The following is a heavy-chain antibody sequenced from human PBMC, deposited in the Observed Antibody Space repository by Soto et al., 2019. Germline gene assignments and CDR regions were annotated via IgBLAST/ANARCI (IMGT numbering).Heavy chain of an antibody. J-gene: IGHJ4*02. D-gene: IGHD3-10*01. V-gene: IGHV4-59*01. Sequence: SETLSLTCTVSGGSIRNYYNMWIRQPPGKGLEYIGFIYNSGNTNHNPSLKSRVTISVDTSKNQFSLKLTSVTAADTAVYHCATRFYSSGVLFDYWGQGTLVTVS. CDR3: ATRFYSSGVLFDY. CDR2: IYNSGNT. CDR1: GGSIRNYY.